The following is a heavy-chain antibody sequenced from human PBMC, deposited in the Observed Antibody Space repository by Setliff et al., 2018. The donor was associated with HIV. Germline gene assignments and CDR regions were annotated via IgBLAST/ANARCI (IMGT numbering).Heavy chain of an antibody. CDR1: GDTFTTYD. J-gene: IGHJ3*02. D-gene: IGHD1-26*01. V-gene: IGHV1-8*02. CDR3: ARYRPNXPQNAFDI. Sequence: ASVKVSCKASGDTFTTYDINWVRQDTGQGXEWIGGMNTNSGNTGYAQKFQVRVTMTRNTSISTAYMELSSLRSEDTAVYYCARYRPNXPQNAFDIWGQGTMVTVSS. CDR2: MNTNSGNT.